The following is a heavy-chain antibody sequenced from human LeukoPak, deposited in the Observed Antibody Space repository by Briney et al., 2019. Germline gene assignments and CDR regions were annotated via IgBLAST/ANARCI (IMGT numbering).Heavy chain of an antibody. Sequence: PGGSLRLSCAASGFTFSSYSMNWVRQAPGKGLEWVSYISSSSSTIYYADSVKGRFTISRDNAKNSLYLQMNSLRAEDTAVYYCASRRSLSPIDYWGQGTLVTVSS. CDR3: ASRRSLSPIDY. D-gene: IGHD3-3*01. V-gene: IGHV3-48*01. CDR1: GFTFSSYS. CDR2: ISSSSSTI. J-gene: IGHJ4*02.